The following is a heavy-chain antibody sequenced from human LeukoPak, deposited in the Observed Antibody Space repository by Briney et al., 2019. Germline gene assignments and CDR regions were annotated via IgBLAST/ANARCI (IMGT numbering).Heavy chain of an antibody. CDR3: AKATDYYGMDV. J-gene: IGHJ6*02. D-gene: IGHD4-11*01. CDR1: GFTFSSYG. V-gene: IGHV3-30*18. CDR2: ISYDGSNK. Sequence: QPGGSLRLSCAASGFTFSSYGMHWVRQAPGKGLEWVAVISYDGSNKYYADSVKGRFTISRDNSKNTLYLQMNSLRAEDTAVYYCAKATDYYGMDVWGQGTTVTVSS.